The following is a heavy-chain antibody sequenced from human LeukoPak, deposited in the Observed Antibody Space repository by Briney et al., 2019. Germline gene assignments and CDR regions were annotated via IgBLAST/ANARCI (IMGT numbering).Heavy chain of an antibody. J-gene: IGHJ4*02. CDR3: ARGTGYTSGWGYYYCDY. D-gene: IGHD6-19*01. CDR2: FYYSGST. Sequence: SETLSLTRAVSGDSISSSYWSWIRQPPGKGLEWIGYFYYSGSTNYNPSLKSRLTISVDTSKNQISLKLSSVTAADTAVYFCARGTGYTSGWGYYYCDYWGQGTLVTVSS. CDR1: GDSISSSY. V-gene: IGHV4-59*01.